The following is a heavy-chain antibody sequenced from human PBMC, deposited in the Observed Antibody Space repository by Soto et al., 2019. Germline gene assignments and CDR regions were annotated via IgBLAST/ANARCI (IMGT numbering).Heavy chain of an antibody. Sequence: PGGSLRLSCAVSGFSLSKYSMNWVRQAPGKGLEWLSSINSRGEACYADSVKGRFTISRDNAENSVSLQMNSLRAEDTAVYYCAREETAWPLAYGLDVWGQGTTVTVSS. CDR3: AREETAWPLAYGLDV. V-gene: IGHV3-21*01. CDR2: INSRGEA. J-gene: IGHJ6*02. D-gene: IGHD2-21*02. CDR1: GFSLSKYS.